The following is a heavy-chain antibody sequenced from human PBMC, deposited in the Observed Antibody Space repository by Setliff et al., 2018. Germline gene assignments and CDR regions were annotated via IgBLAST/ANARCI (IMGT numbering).Heavy chain of an antibody. CDR2: INNYNFNT. CDR3: ARINFYVSSGYYYAPEL. Sequence: ASVKVSCKSSGFTFTDYGITWVRQVPGQGLEWMGWINNYNFNTQYAQKFQGXXXXTTXXXTXXXXXXXXXXXXXXTAVXYXARINFYVSSGYYYAPELWGQGTTVTVSS. V-gene: IGHV1-18*01. CDR1: GFTFTDYG. J-gene: IGHJ4*02. D-gene: IGHD3-22*01.